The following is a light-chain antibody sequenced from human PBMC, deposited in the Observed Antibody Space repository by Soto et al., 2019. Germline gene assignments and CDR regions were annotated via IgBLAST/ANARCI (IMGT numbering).Light chain of an antibody. CDR1: QSVRSNY. CDR2: GAS. CDR3: QQYGSTPQS. Sequence: VVLTQSPGTLSLAPGESATLSCRASQSVRSNYLAWYQQKPGQAPRLLMYGASTRATGISDRFSGSGSGTDFALTISRLEPEDFAVYFGQQYGSTPQSFGQGTKVESK. V-gene: IGKV3-20*01. J-gene: IGKJ1*01.